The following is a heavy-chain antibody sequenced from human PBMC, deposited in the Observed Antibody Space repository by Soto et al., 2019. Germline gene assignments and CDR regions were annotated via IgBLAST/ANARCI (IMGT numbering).Heavy chain of an antibody. J-gene: IGHJ4*02. CDR2: INPNSGGT. Sequence: ASVKVSCKASGYTFTGYYMHLVRQAPGQGLEWMGWINPNSGGTNYAQKFQGWVTMTRDTSISTAYMELSRLRSDDTAVYYCARDKCIAVAGTVRCVFEYWGQGTLVTVSS. V-gene: IGHV1-2*04. CDR1: GYTFTGYY. CDR3: ARDKCIAVAGTVRCVFEY. D-gene: IGHD6-19*01.